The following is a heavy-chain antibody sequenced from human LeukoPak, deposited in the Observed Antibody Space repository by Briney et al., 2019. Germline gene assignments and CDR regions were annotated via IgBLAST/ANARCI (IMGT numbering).Heavy chain of an antibody. Sequence: GGSLRLSCAASGFTFSRYSMNWVRQAPGKGLEWVSSISGSSSYIYYADSVKGRFTISRDNAKNSLYLQMNSLRAEDTAVYYCARAPGYCSGGSCYWYFDLWGRGTLVTVSS. D-gene: IGHD2-15*01. V-gene: IGHV3-21*01. CDR1: GFTFSRYS. CDR2: ISGSSSYI. J-gene: IGHJ2*01. CDR3: ARAPGYCSGGSCYWYFDL.